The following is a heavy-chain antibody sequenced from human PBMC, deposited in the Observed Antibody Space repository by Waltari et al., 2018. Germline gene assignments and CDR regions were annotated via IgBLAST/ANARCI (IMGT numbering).Heavy chain of an antibody. Sequence: QVQLVESGGGVVQPGKSLRLSCTASGFSLSEFPMHLVRQPAGKGMEWVAVISIDGSNRNYADSVKGRFTISRDISQNTLYLQMNTLGREDTAVYYCGRDGLGYKDNWYSFVNFWGQGTLVTVSS. CDR1: GFSLSEFP. D-gene: IGHD2-21*02. J-gene: IGHJ4*02. CDR2: ISIDGSNR. CDR3: GRDGLGYKDNWYSFVNF. V-gene: IGHV3-30-3*01.